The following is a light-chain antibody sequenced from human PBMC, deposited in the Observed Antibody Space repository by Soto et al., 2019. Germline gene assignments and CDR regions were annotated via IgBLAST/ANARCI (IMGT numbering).Light chain of an antibody. Sequence: DIQMTQSPSILSASVGDRLTITCRASQSIGSWLAWYQHKPGKXPKXXIYKASSLESGVPLRFSGSGSGTEFTLTISSLQRDDFATDYCQQYSTYSRTFGQGTKVDIK. J-gene: IGKJ1*01. V-gene: IGKV1-5*03. CDR2: KAS. CDR3: QQYSTYSRT. CDR1: QSIGSW.